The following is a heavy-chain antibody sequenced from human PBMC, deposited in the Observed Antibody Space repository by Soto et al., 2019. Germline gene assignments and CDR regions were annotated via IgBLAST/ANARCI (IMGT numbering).Heavy chain of an antibody. CDR3: ARVYYDSSGYWFDP. V-gene: IGHV4-34*01. CDR1: GGSFSGYY. J-gene: IGHJ5*02. Sequence: QVQLQQWGAGLLKPSETLSLTCAVYGGSFSGYYWSWIRQPPGKGLEWIGEINHSGSTNYNPSLKSRVTISVDTSKNQFSLKLSSVTAADTAVYYCARVYYDSSGYWFDPWGQGTLVTVSS. CDR2: INHSGST. D-gene: IGHD3-22*01.